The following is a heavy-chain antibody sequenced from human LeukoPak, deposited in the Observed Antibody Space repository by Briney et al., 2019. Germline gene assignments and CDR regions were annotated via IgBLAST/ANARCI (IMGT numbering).Heavy chain of an antibody. J-gene: IGHJ5*02. Sequence: PSETLSLTCAVYGGSFSDYYWSWVRQAPGKGLEWVSAISGSGGSTYYADSVKGRFTISRDNSKNTLYLQMNSLRAEDTAVYYCAKSSSGWSPNWFDPWGQGTLVTVSS. V-gene: IGHV3-23*01. CDR2: ISGSGGST. D-gene: IGHD6-19*01. CDR1: GGSFSDYY. CDR3: AKSSSGWSPNWFDP.